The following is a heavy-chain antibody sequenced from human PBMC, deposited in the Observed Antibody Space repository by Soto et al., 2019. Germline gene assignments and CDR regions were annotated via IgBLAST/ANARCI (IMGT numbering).Heavy chain of an antibody. CDR1: GKSVALSSAP. J-gene: IGHJ5*02. Sequence: TCVVSGKSVALSSAPMIKIKQSPSRGLEWLGRTYYRSKWYNDYAVSVKTRITINPDTSKNQFSLQLNSVTPEDTAVYYCARVGRITIFGVVSNWFDPWGQGTLVTVSS. V-gene: IGHV6-1*01. CDR3: ARVGRITIFGVVSNWFDP. CDR2: TYYRSKWYN. D-gene: IGHD3-3*01.